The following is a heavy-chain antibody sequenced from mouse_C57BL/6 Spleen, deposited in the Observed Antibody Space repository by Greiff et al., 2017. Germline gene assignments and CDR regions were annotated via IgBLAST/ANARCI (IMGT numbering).Heavy chain of an antibody. CDR1: GYSFTGYY. V-gene: IGHV1-42*01. CDR2: LNPSTGGT. Sequence: VQLQQSGPELVKPGASVKISCKASGYSFTGYYMNWVKQSPEKSLEWIGELNPSTGGTTYNQKFKAKATLTVEKSSSTAYMQLKSLTSEDSAVYYCAIDGSFAYWGQGTLVTVSA. D-gene: IGHD1-1*01. J-gene: IGHJ3*01. CDR3: AIDGSFAY.